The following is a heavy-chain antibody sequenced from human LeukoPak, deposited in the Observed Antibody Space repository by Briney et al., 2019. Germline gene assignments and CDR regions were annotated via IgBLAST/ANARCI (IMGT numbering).Heavy chain of an antibody. CDR2: INPNSGGT. D-gene: IGHD2-2*01. CDR3: ARDFGRDIVVVPAAMSSYYYMDV. Sequence: ASVKVSCKASGYTFTSYGISWVRQAPGQGLEWMGWINPNSGGTNYAQKFQGRVTMTRDTSISTAYMELSRLRSDDTAVYYCARDFGRDIVVVPAAMSSYYYMDVWGKGTTVTIS. J-gene: IGHJ6*03. V-gene: IGHV1-2*02. CDR1: GYTFTSYG.